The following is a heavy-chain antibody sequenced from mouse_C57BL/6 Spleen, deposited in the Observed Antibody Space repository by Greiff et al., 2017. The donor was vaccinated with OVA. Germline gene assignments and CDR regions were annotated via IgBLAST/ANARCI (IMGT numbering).Heavy chain of an antibody. J-gene: IGHJ2*01. V-gene: IGHV5-4*01. CDR3: ARDAYGSSPYYFDY. Sequence: EVMLVESGGGLVKPGGSLKLSCAASGFTFSSYAMSWVRQTPEKRLEWVATISDGGSYTYYPDNVKGRFTISRDNAKNNLYLQMSHLKSEDTAMYYCARDAYGSSPYYFDYWGQGTTLTVSS. CDR1: GFTFSSYA. CDR2: ISDGGSYT. D-gene: IGHD1-1*01.